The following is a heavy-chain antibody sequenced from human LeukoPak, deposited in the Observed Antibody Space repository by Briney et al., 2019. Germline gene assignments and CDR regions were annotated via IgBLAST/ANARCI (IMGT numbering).Heavy chain of an antibody. V-gene: IGHV3-30*18. CDR3: AKDVRNSWAPDY. J-gene: IGHJ4*02. Sequence: PGGSLRLSCAASGFTFSNYFMHWVRQVPGKGLEWVASISQDESNKIYADSVKDRFTISRDNSKNTLYLQMNSLRGEDTAVYYCAKDVRNSWAPDYWGQGTLVTVSS. CDR2: ISQDESNK. CDR1: GFTFSNYF. D-gene: IGHD1-14*01.